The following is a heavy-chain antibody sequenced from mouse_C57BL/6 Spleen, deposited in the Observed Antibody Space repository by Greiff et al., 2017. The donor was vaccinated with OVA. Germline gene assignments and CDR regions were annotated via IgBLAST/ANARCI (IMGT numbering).Heavy chain of an antibody. V-gene: IGHV1-82*01. CDR2: IYPGDGDT. D-gene: IGHD2-4*01. CDR1: GYAFSSSW. J-gene: IGHJ3*01. Sequence: QVQLKESGPELVKPGASVKISCKASGYAFSSSWMNWVKQRPGKGLEWIGRIYPGDGDTNYNGKFKGKATLTADKSSSTAYMQLSSLTSEDSAVYFCARFPYDYSASWGQGTLVTVSA. CDR3: ARFPYDYSAS.